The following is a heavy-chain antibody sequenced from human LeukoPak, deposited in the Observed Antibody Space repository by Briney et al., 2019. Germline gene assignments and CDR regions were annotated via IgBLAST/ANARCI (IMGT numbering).Heavy chain of an antibody. CDR1: GFTFSSYA. J-gene: IGHJ5*02. Sequence: PPGGSLRLSCAASGFTFSSYAMSWVRQAPGKGLEWVSAISGSGGSTYYADSVKGRFTISRDNSKNTLYLQMNSLRAEDTAVYYCARVGYSNYDHWFDPWGQGTLVTVSS. D-gene: IGHD4-4*01. CDR2: ISGSGGST. CDR3: ARVGYSNYDHWFDP. V-gene: IGHV3-23*01.